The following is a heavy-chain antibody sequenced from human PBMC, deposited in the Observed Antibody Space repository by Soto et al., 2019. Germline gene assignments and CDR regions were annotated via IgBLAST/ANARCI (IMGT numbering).Heavy chain of an antibody. CDR1: GYTFTGYY. CDR3: ARDRDYYDFDY. J-gene: IGHJ4*02. CDR2: INPNSGGT. V-gene: IGHV1-2*04. D-gene: IGHD3-10*01. Sequence: ASVNVSFKSSGYTFTGYYIHWVRQAPGQGLECMGWINPNSGGTNYAQKFQGWVTMTRDTSISTAYMELSRLRSDDTAVYYGARDRDYYDFDYWGQGTLVTVSS.